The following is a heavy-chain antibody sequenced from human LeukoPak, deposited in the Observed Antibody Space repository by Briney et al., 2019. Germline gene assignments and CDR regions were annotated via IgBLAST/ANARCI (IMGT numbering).Heavy chain of an antibody. D-gene: IGHD3-9*01. CDR3: GREVLQYFDDRWLDP. J-gene: IGHJ5*02. V-gene: IGHV3-74*01. CDR2: IKTDGSIT. CDR1: GFSFSVFW. Sequence: PGGSLRLSCAASGFSFSVFWMHWVRQAPGKGPVWVSRIKTDGSITDYADSVKGRFTISRDNAKNTLYLQMNSLRAEDTAVYYCGREVLQYFDDRWLDPWGQGTLVTVSS.